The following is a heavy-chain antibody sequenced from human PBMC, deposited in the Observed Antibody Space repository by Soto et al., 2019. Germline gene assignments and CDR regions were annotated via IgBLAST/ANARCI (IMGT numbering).Heavy chain of an antibody. V-gene: IGHV3-11*05. CDR3: AGDADILTGSDAFDI. D-gene: IGHD3-9*01. CDR2: IGSSSEYT. Sequence: QVQLVESGGGLVKPGGSLRLSCAASGFIFSDYYMSWIRQAPGKGLEWVSYIGSSSEYTNYAACGKGRFTISRDNAKNSLYLQMNSLRAEDTAVYYCAGDADILTGSDAFDIWGQGTMVTVSS. J-gene: IGHJ3*02. CDR1: GFIFSDYY.